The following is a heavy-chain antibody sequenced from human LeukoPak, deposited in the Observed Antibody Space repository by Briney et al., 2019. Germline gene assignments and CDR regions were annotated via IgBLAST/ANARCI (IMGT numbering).Heavy chain of an antibody. V-gene: IGHV4-59*08. CDR3: ARHIQQWLPDY. J-gene: IGHJ4*02. CDR2: IYYSGST. Sequence: SETLSLTCTVTCGSILSYYCSWIRQPPGKGLEWIGYIYYSGSTNYNPTLKSRVTMSVDTSKNQVSLKLSSVTAADTAVYYCARHIQQWLPDYWGQGTLVTVSS. CDR1: CGSILSYY. D-gene: IGHD6-19*01.